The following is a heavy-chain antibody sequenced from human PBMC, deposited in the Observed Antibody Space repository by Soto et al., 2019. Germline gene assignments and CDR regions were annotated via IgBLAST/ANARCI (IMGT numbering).Heavy chain of an antibody. D-gene: IGHD3-22*01. Sequence: ASVKVSCKASGYTFTSYAMHWVRQAPGQRLEWMGWINAGNGNTKYSQKYQGRVTITRDTSASTAYMELSSLRSEDTAVYYCARGAYYDSSGYPPDYWGQGTLVTVSS. V-gene: IGHV1-3*01. CDR2: INAGNGNT. CDR1: GYTFTSYA. CDR3: ARGAYYDSSGYPPDY. J-gene: IGHJ4*02.